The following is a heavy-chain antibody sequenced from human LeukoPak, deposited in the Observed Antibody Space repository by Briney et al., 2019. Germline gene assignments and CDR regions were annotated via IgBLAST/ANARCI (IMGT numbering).Heavy chain of an antibody. Sequence: ASVKVSCKASGYTFTSYDINWVRQAPGQGLEWMGWMNPNSGNTGYAQKFQGRVTMTRNSSISTAYMELSSLRSEDPAVYYSARDRRPTMACGFDPWGQGTLVTVSS. CDR2: MNPNSGNT. V-gene: IGHV1-8*01. D-gene: IGHD4/OR15-4a*01. CDR3: ARDRRPTMACGFDP. J-gene: IGHJ5*02. CDR1: GYTFTSYD.